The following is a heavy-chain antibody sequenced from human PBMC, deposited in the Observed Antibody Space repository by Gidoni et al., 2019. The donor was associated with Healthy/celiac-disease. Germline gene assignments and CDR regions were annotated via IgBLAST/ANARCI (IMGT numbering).Heavy chain of an antibody. D-gene: IGHD5-12*01. CDR2: IYTSGGT. Sequence: IRQPAGKGLEWIGRIYTSGGTNYNPSLKSRVTISVDTSKNKFSLKLSSVTAADTAVYYCAREGIHRVYSGYGITLDYWGQGTLVTVSS. CDR3: AREGIHRVYSGYGITLDY. J-gene: IGHJ4*02. V-gene: IGHV4-61*02.